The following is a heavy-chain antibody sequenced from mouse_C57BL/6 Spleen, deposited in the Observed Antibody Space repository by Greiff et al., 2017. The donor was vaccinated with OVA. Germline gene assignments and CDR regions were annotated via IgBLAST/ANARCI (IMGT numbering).Heavy chain of an antibody. CDR2: IWSDGST. J-gene: IGHJ4*01. CDR1: GFSLTSYG. V-gene: IGHV2-6-1*01. Sequence: VNVVESGPGLVAPSQSLSIPCTVSGFSLTSYGVHWVRQPPGKGLEWLVVIWSDGSTTYNSALKSRLSISKDNSKSQVFLKMNSLQTDDTAMYYCARHERRYYAMDYWGQGTSVTVSS. CDR3: ARHERRYYAMDY.